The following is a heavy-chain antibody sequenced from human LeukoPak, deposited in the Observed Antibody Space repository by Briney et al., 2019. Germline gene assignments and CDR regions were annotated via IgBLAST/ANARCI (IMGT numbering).Heavy chain of an antibody. CDR1: GFTFSDYY. Sequence: GGSLRLSCSASGFTFSDYYMSWLRQAPGKGLECLSYISGTSSDINYADSVRGRFTISRDNAENSLYLQMNSLRVEDTAVYYCARAARTPAYWGQGTLVTVSS. V-gene: IGHV3-11*06. D-gene: IGHD6-6*01. CDR2: ISGTSSDI. J-gene: IGHJ4*02. CDR3: ARAARTPAY.